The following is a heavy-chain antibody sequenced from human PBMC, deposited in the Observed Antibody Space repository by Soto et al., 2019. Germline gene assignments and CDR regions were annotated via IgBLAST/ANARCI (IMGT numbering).Heavy chain of an antibody. V-gene: IGHV3-23*01. CDR2: ISGSGGST. Sequence: GGSLRLSCAASGFTFSSYAMSWVRQAPGKGLEWVSAISGSGGSTYYADSVKGRFTISRDNSKNTLYLQMKSLRAEDTAVYYCAKSQQLERGYYYYGMDVWGQGTTVTVSS. J-gene: IGHJ6*02. CDR3: AKSQQLERGYYYYGMDV. D-gene: IGHD6-13*01. CDR1: GFTFSSYA.